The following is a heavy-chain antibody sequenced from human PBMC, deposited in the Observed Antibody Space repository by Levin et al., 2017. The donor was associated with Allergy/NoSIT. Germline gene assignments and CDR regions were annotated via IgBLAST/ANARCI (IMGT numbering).Heavy chain of an antibody. CDR1: GFTFSSYA. J-gene: IGHJ6*02. CDR2: ISGSGGST. V-gene: IGHV3-23*01. D-gene: IGHD2-2*02. CDR3: AKTDCSSTSCYKGGYYYYYYGMDV. Sequence: GESLKISCAASGFTFSSYAMSWVRQAPGKGLEWVSAISGSGGSTYYADSVKGRFTISRDNSKNTLYLQMNSLRAEDTAVYYCAKTDCSSTSCYKGGYYYYYYGMDVWGQGTTVTVSS.